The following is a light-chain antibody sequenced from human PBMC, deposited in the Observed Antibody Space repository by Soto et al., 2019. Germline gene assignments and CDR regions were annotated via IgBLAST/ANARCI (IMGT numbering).Light chain of an antibody. CDR3: QQRSNWPPLT. J-gene: IGKJ4*01. CDR1: QSVSSY. V-gene: IGKV3-11*01. Sequence: EIVLTQSPATLSLSPGERATLSCRASQSVSSYLAWYQQKPGQAPRLLIYDASNRATGIPARFSGSGSGTDFTLTISLLVPEDFAIYDCQQRSNWPPLTFGGGTKVDIK. CDR2: DAS.